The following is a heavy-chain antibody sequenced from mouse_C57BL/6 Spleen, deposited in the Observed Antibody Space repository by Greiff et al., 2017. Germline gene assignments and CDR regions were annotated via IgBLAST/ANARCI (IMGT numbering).Heavy chain of an antibody. CDR1: GYTFTSSW. CDR3: ARKLLLYAMDY. D-gene: IGHD2-12*01. CDR2: IDPSDSYT. V-gene: IGHV1-69*01. Sequence: QVQLQQPGAELVMPGASVKLSCKASGYTFTSSWMPWVKQRPGQGLEWIGEIDPSDSYTNYNQKFKGKSTLTVDKSSSTADMQLSSLTSEDSAVYYCARKLLLYAMDYWGQGTSVTVSS. J-gene: IGHJ4*01.